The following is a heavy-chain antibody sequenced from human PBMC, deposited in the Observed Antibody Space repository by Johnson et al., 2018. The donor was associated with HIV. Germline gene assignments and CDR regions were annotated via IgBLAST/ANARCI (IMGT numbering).Heavy chain of an antibody. V-gene: IGHV3-33*01. J-gene: IGHJ3*02. Sequence: VQLVESGGGVVQPGRSLRLSCAASGFTFSSYGMHWVRQAPGKGLEWVAVIWYDGSNKYYADSVKGRFTISRDNSKNTLYLHMNSLRAEDTAVYHCARDSACNWNLRPGNDAFDIWSQGTMVTVSS. CDR1: GFTFSSYG. CDR2: IWYDGSNK. D-gene: IGHD1-20*01. CDR3: ARDSACNWNLRPGNDAFDI.